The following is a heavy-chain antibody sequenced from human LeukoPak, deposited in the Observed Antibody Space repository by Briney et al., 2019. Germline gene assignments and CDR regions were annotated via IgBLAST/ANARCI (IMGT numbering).Heavy chain of an antibody. CDR1: GFTLSSYA. Sequence: GGSLRLSCAASGFTLSSYAMTWVRQAPGKGLEWVSLISGTGANTYYADSVKGRFTISRYNSKKTLYLQMNSLGAEDTAVYYCAREGPISMPYFDYWGQGTLVTVSS. D-gene: IGHD2/OR15-2a*01. V-gene: IGHV3-23*01. CDR2: ISGTGANT. CDR3: AREGPISMPYFDY. J-gene: IGHJ4*02.